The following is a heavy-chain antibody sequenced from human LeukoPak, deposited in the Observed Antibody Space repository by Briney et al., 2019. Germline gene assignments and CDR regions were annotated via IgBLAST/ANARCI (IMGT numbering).Heavy chain of an antibody. CDR3: ASPITMVRGLKY. CDR2: FDPEDGET. J-gene: IGHJ4*02. D-gene: IGHD3-10*01. Sequence: ASMKVSCKVSGYTLTELSMHWVRQAPGKGLEWMGGFDPEDGETIYAQKFQGRVTMTEDTSTDTAYMELSSLRSEDTAVYYCASPITMVRGLKYWGQGTLVTVSS. CDR1: GYTLTELS. V-gene: IGHV1-24*01.